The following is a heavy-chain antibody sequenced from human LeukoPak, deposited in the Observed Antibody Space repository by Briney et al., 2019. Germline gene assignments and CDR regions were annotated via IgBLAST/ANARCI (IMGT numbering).Heavy chain of an antibody. CDR2: IKQDGSEK. V-gene: IGHV3-7*01. CDR1: EFTFSRYW. J-gene: IGHJ4*02. Sequence: PRGSLRLSCAASEFTFSRYWMSWVRQAPGKGLEWVANIKQDGSEKYYVDSVKGRFTISRDNAKNSLYLQMNSLRAEDTAVYYCARGRGVRGVISDYWGQGTLVTVSS. CDR3: ARGRGVRGVISDY. D-gene: IGHD3-10*01.